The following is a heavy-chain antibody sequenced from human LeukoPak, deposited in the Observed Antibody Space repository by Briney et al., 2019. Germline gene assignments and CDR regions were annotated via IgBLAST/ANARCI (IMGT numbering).Heavy chain of an antibody. Sequence: AGGSLRLSCAGSGFNFNDYWMTRVRQPPGSGLQWVARISQDGTETLYADSVKGRFTLSKDNADKSLYLQMNSLTTEDTAVYYCVRLWEFDYWGQGTLVTVSS. J-gene: IGHJ4*02. CDR1: GFNFNDYW. D-gene: IGHD1-26*01. V-gene: IGHV3-7*01. CDR2: ISQDGTET. CDR3: VRLWEFDY.